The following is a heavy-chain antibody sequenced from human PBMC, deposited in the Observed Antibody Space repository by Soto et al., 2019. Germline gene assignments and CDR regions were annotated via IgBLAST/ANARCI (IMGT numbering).Heavy chain of an antibody. V-gene: IGHV4-34*01. CDR2: INHSGST. Sequence: SETLSLTCAVYGGSFSGYYWSWIRQPPGKGLEWIGEINHSGSTNYNPSLKSRVTISVDTSKNQFSLKLSSVTAADTAVYYCARGRAWSGYGMSYYFDYWGQGTLVTVSS. CDR1: GGSFSGYY. CDR3: ARGRAWSGYGMSYYFDY. D-gene: IGHD3-3*01. J-gene: IGHJ4*02.